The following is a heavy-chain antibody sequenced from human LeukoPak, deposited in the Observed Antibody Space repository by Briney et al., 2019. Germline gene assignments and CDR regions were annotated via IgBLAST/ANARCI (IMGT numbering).Heavy chain of an antibody. CDR1: GFTFSSYA. CDR2: ISGSGGST. Sequence: PGGSLRLSCAASGFTFSSYAMSWVRQAPGKGLEWVSAISGSGGSTYYADSVRGRFTISRDNSRNTLYLQMSSLRAEDTAVYYCAKSKEDCCGSFDPWGQGTLVTVSS. CDR3: AKSKEDCCGSFDP. D-gene: IGHD2-15*01. J-gene: IGHJ5*02. V-gene: IGHV3-23*01.